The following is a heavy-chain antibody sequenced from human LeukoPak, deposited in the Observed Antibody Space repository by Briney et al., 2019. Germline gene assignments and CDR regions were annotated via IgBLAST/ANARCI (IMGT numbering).Heavy chain of an antibody. CDR3: ASEGDY. CDR1: GFTFSSYA. V-gene: IGHV3-30*04. J-gene: IGHJ4*02. Sequence: QAGGSLRLSCAASGFTFSSYAMHWVRQAPGKGLEWVAVISYDGSNKYYADSVKGRFTISRDNSKNTLYLQMNSLRAEDTAVYYCASEGDYWGQGTLVTVSS. CDR2: ISYDGSNK.